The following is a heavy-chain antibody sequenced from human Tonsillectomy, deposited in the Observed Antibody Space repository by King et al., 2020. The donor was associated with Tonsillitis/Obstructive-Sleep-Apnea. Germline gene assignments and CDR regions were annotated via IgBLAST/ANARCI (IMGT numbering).Heavy chain of an antibody. Sequence: QVQLVQSGAEVKKPGASVKVSCKAAGYTFTGYYMYWVRQAPGQGLEWMGWINPDSGGTKYAQKFQGRVTMTRDTSISTVYMELSRLRSEDTAVYYCARVAEACSRGMDVWGQGTTVTVSS. V-gene: IGHV1-2*02. CDR2: INPDSGGT. J-gene: IGHJ6*02. CDR3: ARVAEACSRGMDV. CDR1: GYTFTGYY. D-gene: IGHD6-19*01.